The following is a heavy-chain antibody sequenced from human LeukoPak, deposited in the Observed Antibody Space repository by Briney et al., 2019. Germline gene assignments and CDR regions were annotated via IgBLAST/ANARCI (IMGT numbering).Heavy chain of an antibody. J-gene: IGHJ4*02. V-gene: IGHV4-39*01. Sequence: SETLSLTCTVSGGSISSSSYYWGWLRQPPGKGLEGIGNIYYSGSTYYNPSLKSRVTISVDTSKNQFSLKLSSVTAADTAVYYCARLHVTYYYDSSGAYFDYWGQGTLVTVSS. CDR3: ARLHVTYYYDSSGAYFDY. CDR1: GGSISSSSYY. D-gene: IGHD3-22*01. CDR2: IYYSGST.